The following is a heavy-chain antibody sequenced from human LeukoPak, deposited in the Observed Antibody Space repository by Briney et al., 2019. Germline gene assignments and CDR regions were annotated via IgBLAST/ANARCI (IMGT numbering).Heavy chain of an antibody. CDR1: GFTFSSYL. CDR2: IKQDGSEK. Sequence: GGSLRLSCAASGFTFSSYLMSWVRQAPGKGLEWVANIKQDGSEKYYVDSVKGRFTISRDNAKNSLYLQMNSLRAEDTAVYYCARVYSSSSGKAFDIWGQGTMVTVSS. D-gene: IGHD6-6*01. CDR3: ARVYSSSSGKAFDI. V-gene: IGHV3-7*01. J-gene: IGHJ3*02.